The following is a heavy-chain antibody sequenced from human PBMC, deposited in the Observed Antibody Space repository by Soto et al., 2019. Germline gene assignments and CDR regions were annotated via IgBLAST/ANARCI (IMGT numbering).Heavy chain of an antibody. J-gene: IGHJ4*02. V-gene: IGHV3-49*03. CDR2: IRSKPYGGTT. CDR1: GFMFGGYV. CDR3: ARLIAAAGTRHFDY. D-gene: IGHD6-13*01. Sequence: EVQLVQSGGGMVQPGRSLRLSCSASGFMFGGYVMSWFRQAPGKGLEWVGFIRSKPYGGTTEYATSVKGRFTISRDDSNSIAYLQMSSLKTEDTAVYYCARLIAAAGTRHFDYWGQGTLVTVSS.